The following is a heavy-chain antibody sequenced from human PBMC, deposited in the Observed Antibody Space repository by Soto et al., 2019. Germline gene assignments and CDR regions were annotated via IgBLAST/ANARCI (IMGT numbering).Heavy chain of an antibody. CDR1: GYTFTSYD. Sequence: QVQLVQSGAEVKKPGASVKVSCKASGYTFTSYDINWVRQATGQGLEWMGWMNPNSGNTGYAQKFQGRVTMTRNTSISTAYMELSSLRSEDTAVYYCARGVPYDSSGYLPPEAFDIWGQGTMVTVSS. CDR3: ARGVPYDSSGYLPPEAFDI. J-gene: IGHJ3*02. V-gene: IGHV1-8*01. CDR2: MNPNSGNT. D-gene: IGHD3-22*01.